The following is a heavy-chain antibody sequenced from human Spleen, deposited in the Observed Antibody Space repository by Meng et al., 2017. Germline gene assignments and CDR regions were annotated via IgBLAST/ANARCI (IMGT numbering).Heavy chain of an antibody. Sequence: SETLSLTCTVSGGSITTFYWNWIRQPPGKGLEWIGSIYYRGSTNNNPSLKSRVTISIDKSKNQFSLKLSSVTPADTPVYYCARDIGTTFDYWGQGTLVTVSS. CDR2: IYYRGST. CDR3: ARDIGTTFDY. V-gene: IGHV4-59*01. D-gene: IGHD1-1*01. CDR1: GGSITTFY. J-gene: IGHJ4*02.